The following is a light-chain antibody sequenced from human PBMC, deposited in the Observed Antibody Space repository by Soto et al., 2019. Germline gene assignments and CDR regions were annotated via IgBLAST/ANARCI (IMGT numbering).Light chain of an antibody. CDR1: SRDIGGYDF. CDR2: DVS. CDR3: SSFSNSDTPYV. V-gene: IGLV2-14*03. Sequence: QSALAQPASVSGSPGQSITISCAGSSRDIGGYDFVSWYQQHPGEVPKLIIFDVSDRPSGVSDRFSGSKSGDTASLTISGLQVEYEADYYCSSFSNSDTPYVFGTGTKV. J-gene: IGLJ1*01.